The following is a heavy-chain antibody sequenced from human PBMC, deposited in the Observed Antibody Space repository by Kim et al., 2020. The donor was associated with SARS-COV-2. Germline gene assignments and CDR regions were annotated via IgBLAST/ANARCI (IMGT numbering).Heavy chain of an antibody. CDR3: AKDWLYSSSGCYFDY. CDR2: ISGSGGST. J-gene: IGHJ4*02. CDR1: GFTFSSYA. V-gene: IGHV3-23*01. Sequence: GGSLRLSCAASGFTFSSYAMSWVRQAPGKGLEWVSAISGSGGSTYYADSVKGRFTISRDNSKNTLYLQMNSLRAEDTAVYYCAKDWLYSSSGCYFDYWGQGTLVTVSS. D-gene: IGHD6-6*01.